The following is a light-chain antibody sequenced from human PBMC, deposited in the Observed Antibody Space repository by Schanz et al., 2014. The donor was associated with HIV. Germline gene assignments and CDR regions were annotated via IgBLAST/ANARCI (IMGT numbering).Light chain of an antibody. V-gene: IGKV3-20*01. CDR2: AAS. CDR3: QQYGGSPLT. CDR1: QSLSGNY. J-gene: IGKJ4*01. Sequence: EIVLTQSPATLSLSPGGRAALSCRASQSLSGNYLAWYQKKPGQAPRLLIFAASSGAPGIPDRFSGSGSGTDFTLTISRVEPEDFAVYYCQQYGGSPLTFGGGTKVEIK.